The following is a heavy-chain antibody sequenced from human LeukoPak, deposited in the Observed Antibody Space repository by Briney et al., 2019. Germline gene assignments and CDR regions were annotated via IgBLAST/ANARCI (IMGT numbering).Heavy chain of an antibody. CDR2: IKQDGSDI. D-gene: IGHD3-16*01. CDR3: TRGGRLHPQSPY. J-gene: IGHJ4*02. V-gene: IGHV3-7*01. Sequence: PGGSLRLSCAASGFSFSTYWMSWVRLAPGKGLEWVANIKQDGSDIYYVDSVKGRFIISRDNAKNSLYLQMSSLRAEDTAVYYCTRGGRLHPQSPYRGQGTLVTVSS. CDR1: GFSFSTYW.